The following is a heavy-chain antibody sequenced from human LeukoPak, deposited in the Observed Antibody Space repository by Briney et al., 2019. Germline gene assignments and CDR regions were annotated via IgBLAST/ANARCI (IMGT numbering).Heavy chain of an antibody. CDR2: IKSKTDGGTT. CDR1: GFTFSNAW. J-gene: IGHJ4*02. D-gene: IGHD5-12*01. V-gene: IGHV3-15*07. Sequence: PGGSLRLSCAAPGFTFSNAWMNWVRQAPGKGLEWVGRIKSKTDGGTTDYAAPVKGRFTISRDDSKNTLYLQMNSLKTEDTAVYYCTTDAGVGGYDFDYWGQGTLVTVSS. CDR3: TTDAGVGGYDFDY.